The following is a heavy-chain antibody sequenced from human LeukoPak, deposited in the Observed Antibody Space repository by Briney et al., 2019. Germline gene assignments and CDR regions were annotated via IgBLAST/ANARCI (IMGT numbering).Heavy chain of an antibody. J-gene: IGHJ4*02. CDR1: GFTFRSYA. V-gene: IGHV3-30-3*01. D-gene: IGHD4-17*01. CDR3: ARWTVAGHY. Sequence: GGSLRLSCAASGFTFRSYAMHWVRQAPGKGLEWVAVISYDGSNKYYADSVKGRFTISRDNYKNTLYLQMNSLRAEDTAVYYCARWTVAGHYWGQGTLVTVSS. CDR2: ISYDGSNK.